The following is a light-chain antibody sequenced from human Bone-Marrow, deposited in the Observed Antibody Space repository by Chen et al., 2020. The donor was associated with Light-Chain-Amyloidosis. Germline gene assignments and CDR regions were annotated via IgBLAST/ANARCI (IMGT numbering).Light chain of an antibody. J-gene: IGLJ2*01. Sequence: QSVLTQPPSASGTPGQRVTISCSGSSSNIGSNTGNWYQQLPGTAPKLLIYSNNQRPSGVTDRFSGAKSGTSASLAISGLQSEDEADAYCAAWDASLNGLVFGGGTKLTVL. V-gene: IGLV1-44*01. CDR3: AAWDASLNGLV. CDR2: SNN. CDR1: SSNIGSNT.